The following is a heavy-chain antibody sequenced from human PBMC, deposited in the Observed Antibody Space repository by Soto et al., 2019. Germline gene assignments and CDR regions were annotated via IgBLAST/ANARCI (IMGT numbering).Heavy chain of an antibody. J-gene: IGHJ5*02. CDR2: IYYSGST. V-gene: IGHV4-39*01. CDR3: ARQITMIVVVTVGGFDP. Sequence: SETLSLTCTVSGGSISSSSYYWGWIRQPPGKGLEWIGSIYYSGSTYYNPSLKSRVTISVDTSKNQFSLKLSSVTAADTAVYYCARQITMIVVVTVGGFDPWGQGTLVTVSS. CDR1: GGSISSSSYY. D-gene: IGHD3-22*01.